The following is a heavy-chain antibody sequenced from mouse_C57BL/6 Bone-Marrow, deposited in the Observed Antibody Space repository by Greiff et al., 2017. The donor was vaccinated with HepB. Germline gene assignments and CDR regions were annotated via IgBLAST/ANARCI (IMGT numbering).Heavy chain of an antibody. J-gene: IGHJ4*01. CDR2: IYPGDGDT. CDR1: GYAFSSYW. Sequence: QVQLQQSGAELVKPGASVKISCKASGYAFSSYWMNWVKQRPGKGLEWIGQIYPGDGDTNYNGKFKGKATLTADKSSSTAYMQLSSLTSEDSAVYFCARGATVVAEGYAMDYWGQGTSVTVSS. D-gene: IGHD1-1*01. CDR3: ARGATVVAEGYAMDY. V-gene: IGHV1-80*01.